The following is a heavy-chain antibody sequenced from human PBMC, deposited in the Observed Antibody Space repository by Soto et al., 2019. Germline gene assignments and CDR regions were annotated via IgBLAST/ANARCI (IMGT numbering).Heavy chain of an antibody. V-gene: IGHV1-69*14. D-gene: IGHD3-9*01. CDR2: ITPIFDTT. J-gene: IGHJ5*02. Sequence: QIHLVQSGAEVKKPGSSVKISCKASGGTFSNYAISWVRQAPGQGLEWMGGITPIFDTTNYAQKFQGRLTITADTSTSTAYMELSGLRSDATAIYFCARYPNTLNYWFDPGGQGTRVTFSA. CDR1: GGTFSNYA. CDR3: ARYPNTLNYWFDP.